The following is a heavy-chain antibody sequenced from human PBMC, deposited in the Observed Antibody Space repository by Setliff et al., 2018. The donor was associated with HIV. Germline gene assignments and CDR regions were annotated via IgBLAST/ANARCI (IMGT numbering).Heavy chain of an antibody. Sequence: KASETLSLTCAVSGYSISSSNWWGWIRQPPGKGLEWIGYIYYSGSTYYNPSLKSRVTMSVDKSRNQFSLKVSSVTAADTAVYYCARVSITYWYSIPRDYYYYMDVWGEGTTVTVSS. D-gene: IGHD2-8*02. J-gene: IGHJ6*03. CDR1: GYSISSSNW. CDR3: ARVSITYWYSIPRDYYYYMDV. CDR2: IYYSGST. V-gene: IGHV4-28*03.